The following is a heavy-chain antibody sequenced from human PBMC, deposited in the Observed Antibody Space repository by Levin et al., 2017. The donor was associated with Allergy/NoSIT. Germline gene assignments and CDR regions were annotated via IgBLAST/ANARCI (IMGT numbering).Heavy chain of an antibody. J-gene: IGHJ4*02. V-gene: IGHV3-23*01. CDR2: ISASGGST. D-gene: IGHD3-22*01. Sequence: PGGSLRLSCAASGFTFSNCAMSWVRQAPGKGLEWVSGISASGGSTDYADSVKGRFTISRDNSKNTLSLQMNSLRAEDTAIYYCASRNYYHTSGYYYPYYFDNWGQGTLVTVSS. CDR3: ASRNYYHTSGYYYPYYFDN. CDR1: GFTFSNCA.